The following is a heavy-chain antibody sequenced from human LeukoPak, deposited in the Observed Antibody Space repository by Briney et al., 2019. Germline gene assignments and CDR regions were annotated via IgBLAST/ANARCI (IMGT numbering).Heavy chain of an antibody. CDR2: ISSSSSYI. CDR1: GFTFSSYS. Sequence: GRSLTLSCAASGFTFSSYSMNWVRQAPGKGLEWVSSISSSSSYIYYADSVKGRFTISRDNAKNSLYLQMNSLRAEDTAVYYCARGSGATYSSSWYLDYWGQGTLVTVSS. V-gene: IGHV3-21*01. J-gene: IGHJ4*02. D-gene: IGHD6-13*01. CDR3: ARGSGATYSSSWYLDY.